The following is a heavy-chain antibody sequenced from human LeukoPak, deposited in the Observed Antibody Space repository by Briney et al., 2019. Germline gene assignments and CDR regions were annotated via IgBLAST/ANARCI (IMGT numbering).Heavy chain of an antibody. CDR2: INPSGGST. V-gene: IGHV1-46*01. CDR1: GYTFTSYY. D-gene: IGHD3-22*01. Sequence: ASVKVSCKASGYTFTSYYMHWVRQAPGQGLEWMGIINPSGGSTSYARKFQGRVTMTRDTSTSTVYMELSSLRSEDTAVYYCARDMVRLAQDFTMIVVVTDYYYYGMDVWGQGTTVTVSS. CDR3: ARDMVRLAQDFTMIVVVTDYYYYGMDV. J-gene: IGHJ6*02.